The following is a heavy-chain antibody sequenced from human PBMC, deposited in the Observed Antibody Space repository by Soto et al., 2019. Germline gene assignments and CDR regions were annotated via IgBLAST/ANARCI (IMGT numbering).Heavy chain of an antibody. CDR1: GGSISSSSYY. V-gene: IGHV4-39*01. CDR2: IYYSGST. D-gene: IGHD2-15*01. J-gene: IGHJ6*02. CDR3: ARPVVAATNYYYYGMDV. Sequence: PSETLSLTCTVSGGSISSSSYYWGWIRQPPGKGLEWIGSIYYSGSTYYNPSLKSRVTISVDTSKNQFSLKLSSVTAADTAVYYCARPVVAATNYYYYGMDVWGQGTTVTVSS.